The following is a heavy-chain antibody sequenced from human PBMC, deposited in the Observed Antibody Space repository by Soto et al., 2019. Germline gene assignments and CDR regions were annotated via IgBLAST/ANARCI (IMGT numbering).Heavy chain of an antibody. CDR1: GGSIDRSNYY. V-gene: IGHV4-39*01. Sequence: QLQLQESGPGLVKPSETLSLTCTVSGGSIDRSNYYWDWIRQPPGKGLEWIGTTYYNGNDYYNPSLYSRVIMSDDTSNNQYSPKLISVTAADTAVYYCARHFVAVGSKGWGYWGQGTLVTVSS. CDR3: ARHFVAVGSKGWGY. CDR2: TYYNGND. D-gene: IGHD2-15*01. J-gene: IGHJ4*02.